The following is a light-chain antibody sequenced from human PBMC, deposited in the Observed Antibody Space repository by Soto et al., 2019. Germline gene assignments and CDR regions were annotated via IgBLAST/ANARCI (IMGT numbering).Light chain of an antibody. CDR2: AAS. V-gene: IGKV1-12*02. J-gene: IGKJ3*01. CDR1: QIIGSW. CDR3: QQANSFPFT. Sequence: DIQMTQSPSSVSASIGDRVTITCRASQIIGSWLAWYQQKPGIAPTLLIYAASSLQSGVPSRFSGSGSGSDFTLTITSLHAEDSATYYCQQANSFPFTFGPGTKVDIK.